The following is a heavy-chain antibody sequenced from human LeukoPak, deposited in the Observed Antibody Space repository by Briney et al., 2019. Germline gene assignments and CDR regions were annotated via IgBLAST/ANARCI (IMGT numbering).Heavy chain of an antibody. V-gene: IGHV1-2*02. Sequence: ASVKVSCKASGYTFTGYYMHWVRQAPGQGLEWMGWINPNSGGTNYAQKFQGRVTMTRDTSISTAYMELSRLRSDDTAVYYCARVGELQLLWFGELLSPEGYYYMDVWGKGTTVTVSS. D-gene: IGHD3-10*01. CDR1: GYTFTGYY. CDR2: INPNSGGT. CDR3: ARVGELQLLWFGELLSPEGYYYMDV. J-gene: IGHJ6*03.